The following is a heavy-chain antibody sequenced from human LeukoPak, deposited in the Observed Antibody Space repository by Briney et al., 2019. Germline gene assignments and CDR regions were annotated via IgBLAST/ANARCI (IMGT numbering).Heavy chain of an antibody. CDR3: ARGPVSSSGFFGY. CDR2: ISYDGTNK. CDR1: GFTFSSYG. Sequence: GGSLRLSCAASGFTFSSYGMHWVRQAPGKGLEWVAVISYDGTNKYYADSVKGRFTISRDNAKKSLYLQMNSLRAEDTAVYYCARGPVSSSGFFGYRGQGTLVTVSS. V-gene: IGHV3-30*03. J-gene: IGHJ4*02. D-gene: IGHD6-19*01.